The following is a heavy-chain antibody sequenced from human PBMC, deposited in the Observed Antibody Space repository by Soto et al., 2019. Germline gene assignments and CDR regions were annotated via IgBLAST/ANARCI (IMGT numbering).Heavy chain of an antibody. CDR2: INPNSGGT. D-gene: IGHD2-8*01. J-gene: IGHJ6*02. V-gene: IGHV1-2*02. Sequence: GASVKVSCKASGYTFTGYYMHWVRQAPGQGLEWMGWINPNSGGTNYAQKFQGRVTMTRDTSISTAYMELSRLRSDDTAVYYCARESGYCTNGVCYLVMAFRYHYYYCMDVWGQGTTVTVSS. CDR3: ARESGYCTNGVCYLVMAFRYHYYYCMDV. CDR1: GYTFTGYY.